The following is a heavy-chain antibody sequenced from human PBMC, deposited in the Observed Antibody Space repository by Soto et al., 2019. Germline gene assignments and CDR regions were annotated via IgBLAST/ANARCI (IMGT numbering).Heavy chain of an antibody. D-gene: IGHD4-17*01. CDR2: IYYSGST. CDR1: GGSISSYY. Sequence: SETLSLTCTVSGGSISSYYWSWIRQPPGKGLEWIGYIYYSGSTNYNPSLKSRVTISVDTSKNQFSLKLSSVTAADTAVYYCARFKGTMTTVVTPWWWFDPWGQGTLVTVS. V-gene: IGHV4-59*01. CDR3: ARFKGTMTTVVTPWWWFDP. J-gene: IGHJ5*02.